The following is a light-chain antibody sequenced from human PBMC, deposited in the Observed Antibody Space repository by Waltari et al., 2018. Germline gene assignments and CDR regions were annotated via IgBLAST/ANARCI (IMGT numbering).Light chain of an antibody. CDR1: QSLLHSNGNTY. Sequence: DIVMTQTPLSLSITPGEPASISCRSSQSLLHSNGNTYLPWYLQKPGQSPQVLLYGGSNRASGVPDRVSGSRSGTDFTLKISKVEAEGVGSYYCVQAIAFPFTFGPGTKLDIE. CDR3: VQAIAFPFT. V-gene: IGKV2-40*01. CDR2: GGS. J-gene: IGKJ3*01.